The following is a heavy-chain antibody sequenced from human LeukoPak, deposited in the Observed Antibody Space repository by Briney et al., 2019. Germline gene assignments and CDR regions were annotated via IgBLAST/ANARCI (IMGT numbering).Heavy chain of an antibody. CDR3: AKDRPTVTSYYYYYGMDV. J-gene: IGHJ6*02. D-gene: IGHD4-23*01. Sequence: GGSLRLSCAASGFTFSSYAMSWVRQAPGKGLEWVSAISGSGGSTYYADSVKGRFTISRDNSKNTLYLQMSSLRAEDTAVYYCAKDRPTVTSYYYYYGMDVWGQGTTVTVSS. CDR1: GFTFSSYA. V-gene: IGHV3-23*01. CDR2: ISGSGGST.